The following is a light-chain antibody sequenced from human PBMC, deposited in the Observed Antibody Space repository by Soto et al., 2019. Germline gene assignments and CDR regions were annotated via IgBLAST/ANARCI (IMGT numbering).Light chain of an antibody. Sequence: EIVMTQSPATLSVSPGGRATLSCRASQSVGSNLAWYQQKPGQAPRLLFYGASTRATGFPARFSGSGSGTDFTLTITRLQAEDVAVYYCQQYYSSSLTFGGGTKVEIK. CDR2: GAS. V-gene: IGKV3-15*01. J-gene: IGKJ4*01. CDR1: QSVGSN. CDR3: QQYYSSSLT.